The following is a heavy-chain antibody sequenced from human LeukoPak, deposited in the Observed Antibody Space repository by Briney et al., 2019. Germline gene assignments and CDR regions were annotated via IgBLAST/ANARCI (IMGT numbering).Heavy chain of an antibody. J-gene: IGHJ5*02. CDR3: ATELRESCTSTSCSGDP. Sequence: PSETLSLTCTVSGGSISSSYYYWGWIRQPPGKGLQWIATIYYNGATQYNPSLRSRVTISVYTSKNQFSVKLNSVTAADTAVYYCATELRESCTSTSCSGDPWGQGTLVTVSS. CDR2: IYYNGAT. V-gene: IGHV4-39*02. D-gene: IGHD2-2*01. CDR1: GGSISSSYYY.